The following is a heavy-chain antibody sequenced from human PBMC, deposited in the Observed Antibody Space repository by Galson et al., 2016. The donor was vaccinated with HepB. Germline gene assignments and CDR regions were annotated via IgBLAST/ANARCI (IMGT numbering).Heavy chain of an antibody. Sequence: SLRLSSAASRFTFSSHWMYWVRQAPGQGLVWGSRINNDGSSTSYADSVKGRFTISRDNAKNTLYLQMNSLRAEDTAVYYCARGPPTVGAISALLDYWGQGTLVTVSS. CDR2: INNDGSST. D-gene: IGHD1-26*01. CDR3: ARGPPTVGAISALLDY. V-gene: IGHV3-74*01. CDR1: RFTFSSHW. J-gene: IGHJ4*02.